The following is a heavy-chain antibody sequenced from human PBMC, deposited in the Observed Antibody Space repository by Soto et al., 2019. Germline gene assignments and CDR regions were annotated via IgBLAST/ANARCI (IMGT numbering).Heavy chain of an antibody. V-gene: IGHV2-5*02. CDR1: GFSLTTSGVG. CDR3: ARTVNTAMNDY. CDR2: IYWDNDK. J-gene: IGHJ4*02. D-gene: IGHD5-18*01. Sequence: QITLKESGPALVKPTQTLTLTCTFSGFSLTTSGVGVGWIRQPPGKALEWLALIYWDNDKRYRPSLKSRLTITKDTSKNQVVLTMTNMDPVDSATYYCARTVNTAMNDYWGQGTLVTVSS.